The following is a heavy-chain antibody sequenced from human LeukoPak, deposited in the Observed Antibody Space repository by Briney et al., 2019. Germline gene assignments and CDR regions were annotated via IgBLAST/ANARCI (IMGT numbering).Heavy chain of an antibody. CDR3: AKEQVRGVIQN. CDR2: ISYDGSNK. V-gene: IGHV3-30*04. Sequence: PGGSLRLSCAASGFTFSSYAMHWVRQAPGKGLEWVAVISYDGSNKYYADSVKGRFTISRDNSKNTLYLQMNSLRAEDTAVYYCAKEQVRGVIQNWGQGTLVTVSS. CDR1: GFTFSSYA. J-gene: IGHJ4*02. D-gene: IGHD3-10*01.